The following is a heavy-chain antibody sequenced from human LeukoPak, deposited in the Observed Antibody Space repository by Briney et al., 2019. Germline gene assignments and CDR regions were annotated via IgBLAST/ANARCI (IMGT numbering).Heavy chain of an antibody. CDR3: VTEVSGSFPA. D-gene: IGHD1-26*01. V-gene: IGHV3-30*04. CDR2: ISYDGSNK. Sequence: GGSLRLSCAASGFTFSSYAMHWVRQAPGKGLEWVAVISYDGSNKYYADSVKGRFTISRDNSKNTLYLQMNSLRAEDTAVYYCVTEVSGSFPAWGQGTLVTVSS. CDR1: GFTFSSYA. J-gene: IGHJ4*02.